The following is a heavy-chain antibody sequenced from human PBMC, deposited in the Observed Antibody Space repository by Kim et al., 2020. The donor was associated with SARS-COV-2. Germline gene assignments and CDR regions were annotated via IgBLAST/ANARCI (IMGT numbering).Heavy chain of an antibody. D-gene: IGHD1-20*01. J-gene: IGHJ6*02. CDR1: GGSFSGYY. CDR3: ARWVGIYGMDV. V-gene: IGHV4-34*01. Sequence: SETLSLTCAVYGGSFSGYYWSWIRQPPGKGLEWIGEINHSGSTNYNPSLKSRVTISVDTSKNQFSLKLSSVTAADTAVYYCARWVGIYGMDVWGQGTTVTVSS. CDR2: INHSGST.